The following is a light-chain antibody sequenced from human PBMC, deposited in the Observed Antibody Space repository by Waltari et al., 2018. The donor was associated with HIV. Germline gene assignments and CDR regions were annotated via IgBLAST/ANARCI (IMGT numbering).Light chain of an antibody. V-gene: IGKV3-20*01. Sequence: EIVLTQSPGTLSLSPGERATLSCRASQSFSSSYLAWYQQKPGQAPRLLIYGISSRVTGTPDRFRGSGSGTDFTLTISRLEPEDFAVYYCQQYGSSRYTFGQGTKLEIK. CDR2: GIS. CDR1: QSFSSSY. J-gene: IGKJ2*01. CDR3: QQYGSSRYT.